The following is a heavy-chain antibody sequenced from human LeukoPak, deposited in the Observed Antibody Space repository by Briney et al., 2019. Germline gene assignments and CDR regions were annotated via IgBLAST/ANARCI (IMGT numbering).Heavy chain of an antibody. J-gene: IGHJ5*02. D-gene: IGHD3-22*01. CDR2: ISSSSSYI. CDR3: ARVPYHDSSFNWFDP. CDR1: GFTFSSYS. Sequence: PGGSLRLSCAASGFTFSSYSMNWVRQAPGKGLEWVSSISSSSSYIYYADSVKGRFTISRDNAKNSLYLQMNSLRAEDTAVYYCARVPYHDSSFNWFDPWGQGTLVTVSS. V-gene: IGHV3-21*01.